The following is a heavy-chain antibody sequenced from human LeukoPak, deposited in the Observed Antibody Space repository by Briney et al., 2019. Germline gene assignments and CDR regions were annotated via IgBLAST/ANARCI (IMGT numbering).Heavy chain of an antibody. CDR2: ISGSGGGT. Sequence: GGSLRLSCAASGFTFSTSAMNWVRQAPGKGLEWVSGISGSGGGTYYADSVKGRFTISRDNSKNTLYLQMNSLRAEDTAVYYCAKEAYSSSWRSAFDIWGQGTMVTVSS. V-gene: IGHV3-23*01. D-gene: IGHD6-13*01. J-gene: IGHJ3*02. CDR1: GFTFSTSA. CDR3: AKEAYSSSWRSAFDI.